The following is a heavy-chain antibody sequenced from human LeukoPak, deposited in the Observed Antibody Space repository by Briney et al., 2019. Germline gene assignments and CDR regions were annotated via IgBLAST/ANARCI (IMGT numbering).Heavy chain of an antibody. J-gene: IGHJ4*02. CDR1: GFTFDDHA. Sequence: GGSLTLSCAASGFTFDDHAIHWVRQAPGKGLEWVSLISGDGGSTYYADFVKGRFTISRDNSKNSLYLQMNSLRTEDTALYYCASPGSAWYRFDYWGQGTLVTVSS. V-gene: IGHV3-43*02. CDR2: ISGDGGST. CDR3: ASPGSAWYRFDY. D-gene: IGHD6-19*01.